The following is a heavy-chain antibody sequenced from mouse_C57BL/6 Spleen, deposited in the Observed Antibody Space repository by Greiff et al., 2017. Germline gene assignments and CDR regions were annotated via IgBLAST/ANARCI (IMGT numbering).Heavy chain of an antibody. D-gene: IGHD1-1*01. CDR1: GYTFTDYY. CDR2: IHPKNGGT. CDR3: ASDNYDSRLDY. Sequence: EVQLQQSGPELVKPGASVKISCKASGYTFTDYYMNWVKQSHGKSLEWIGDIHPKNGGTSYNQKFKGKATLPVDKSYSTAYMALRSLPSEDSADXYSASDNYDSRLDYWGKGTTRTVSS. V-gene: IGHV1-26*01. J-gene: IGHJ2*01.